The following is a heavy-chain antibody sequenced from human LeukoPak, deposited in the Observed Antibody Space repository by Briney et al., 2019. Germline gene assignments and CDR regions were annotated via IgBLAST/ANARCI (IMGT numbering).Heavy chain of an antibody. CDR1: GGSISSYY. V-gene: IGHV4-59*01. CDR3: AREITGSHAFDI. CDR2: IYYSGST. D-gene: IGHD1-20*01. J-gene: IGHJ3*02. Sequence: SETLSLTCTVSGGSISSYYWSWLRQPPGKGLEWIGYIYYSGSTNYNPSLKSRVTISVGTSKNQFSLKLSSVTAADTAVYYCAREITGSHAFDIWGQGTMVTVSS.